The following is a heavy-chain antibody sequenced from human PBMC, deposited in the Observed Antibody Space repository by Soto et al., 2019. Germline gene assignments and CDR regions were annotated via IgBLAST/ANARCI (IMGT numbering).Heavy chain of an antibody. V-gene: IGHV3-30*03. CDR2: ISYDGINK. Sequence: QVQLVESGGGVVQPGRSLGLSCAAAGFTFNTYGMHWVRQAPGKGLEWVAAISYDGINKYYADSVKGRFTISRDNSKNTLYVQMNSLRAEDTVVYYCARSPQPTRGIHWYFDLWGRGILVTVSS. J-gene: IGHJ2*01. CDR3: ARSPQPTRGIHWYFDL. CDR1: GFTFNTYG. D-gene: IGHD2-2*01.